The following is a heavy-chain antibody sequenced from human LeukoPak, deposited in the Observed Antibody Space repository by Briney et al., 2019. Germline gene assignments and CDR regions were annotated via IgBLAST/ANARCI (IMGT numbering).Heavy chain of an antibody. D-gene: IGHD3-22*01. CDR1: GGSISSYY. J-gene: IGHJ4*02. CDR3: ARNENGYPFDY. V-gene: IGHV4-59*01. CDR2: IYYSGST. Sequence: SETLSLTCTVSGGSISSYYWSWIRQPPGKGLEWIGYIYYSGSTNYNPSLKSRVTISVDTSKNQFSLKLSSVTAADTAVYYCARNENGYPFDYWGQGTLVTVSS.